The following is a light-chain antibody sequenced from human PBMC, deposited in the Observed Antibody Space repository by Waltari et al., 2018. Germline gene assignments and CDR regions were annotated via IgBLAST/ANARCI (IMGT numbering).Light chain of an antibody. CDR2: AAS. CDR3: QQCYTWPKT. CDR1: QSVSSN. V-gene: IGKV3-15*01. J-gene: IGKJ1*01. Sequence: EIVITQPPATLSVSPGGRATLPCRASQSVSSNLAWYQQKPGQAPRLLIYAASTRATGIPARFSGSGSGTEFTLTISSLQSEDFAVYYCQQCYTWPKTFGQGTKVEIK.